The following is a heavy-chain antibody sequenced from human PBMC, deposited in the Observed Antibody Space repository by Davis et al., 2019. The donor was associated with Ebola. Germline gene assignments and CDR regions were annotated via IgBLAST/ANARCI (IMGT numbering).Heavy chain of an antibody. V-gene: IGHV1-69*13. D-gene: IGHD5-12*01. CDR3: ASGLGYSGYEPFDN. CDR2: IMPIFHTP. CDR1: GGSFSNFA. Sequence: SVKVSCKASGGSFSNFAFAWVRQAPGQGLEWMGGIMPIFHTPYYAQKFRGRVTITADESTSTTYMELSGLKSDDTAVYYCASGLGYSGYEPFDNWGQGTLVTVSS. J-gene: IGHJ4*02.